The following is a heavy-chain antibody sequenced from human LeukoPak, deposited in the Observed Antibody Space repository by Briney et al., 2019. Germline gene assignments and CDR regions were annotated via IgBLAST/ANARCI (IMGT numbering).Heavy chain of an antibody. D-gene: IGHD3-22*01. J-gene: IGHJ3*02. CDR3: ARDSDSSGYLNDAFDI. CDR2: TYYSGST. CDR1: GGSISSYY. V-gene: IGHV4-59*01. Sequence: SETLSLTCTVSGGSISSYYWSWIRQPPGKGLEWIGYTYYSGSTNYNPSLKSRVTISVDTSKNQFPLKLSSVTAADTAVYYCARDSDSSGYLNDAFDIWGQGTMVTVSS.